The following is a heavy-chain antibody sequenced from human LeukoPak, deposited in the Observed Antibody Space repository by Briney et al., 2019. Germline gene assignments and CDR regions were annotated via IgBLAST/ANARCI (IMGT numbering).Heavy chain of an antibody. CDR2: MSSRSSYK. CDR1: GFTFSNYS. J-gene: IGHJ4*02. V-gene: IGHV3-21*01. Sequence: GGSLRLSCAASGFTFSNYSMNWVRQAPGKGLEWVSSMSSRSSYKYYADSVKGRFTISRDNAKNSLYLQMNSLRAEDTAVYYCARGREVTQGLADYWGQGTLVTVSS. CDR3: ARGREVTQGLADY. D-gene: IGHD2-21*02.